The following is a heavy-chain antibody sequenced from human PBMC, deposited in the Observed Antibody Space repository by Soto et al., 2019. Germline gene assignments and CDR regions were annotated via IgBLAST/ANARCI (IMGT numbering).Heavy chain of an antibody. V-gene: IGHV3-23*01. CDR1: GFTFSSYA. D-gene: IGHD4-17*01. CDR3: ANGRHDYGDHRGRY. Sequence: EVQLLESGGGLVQPGGSLRLSCAASGFTFSSYAMSWVRQAPGKGLEWVSSISGNGVNTYYADSVKGRFTISRDNSKNTLSLQMNSLRAEDMAVYYCANGRHDYGDHRGRYWGQGTLVTVSS. CDR2: ISGNGVNT. J-gene: IGHJ4*02.